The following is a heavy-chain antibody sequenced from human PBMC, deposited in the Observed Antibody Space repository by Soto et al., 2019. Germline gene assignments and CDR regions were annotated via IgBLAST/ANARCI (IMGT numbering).Heavy chain of an antibody. J-gene: IGHJ5*02. D-gene: IGHD4-17*01. CDR3: ASGAATVTPGCFDP. CDR2: IYHSGST. V-gene: IGHV4-38-2*01. CDR1: GYSISSGYY. Sequence: PSETLSLTCAVSGYSISSGYYWGWIRQTPGKGLEWIASIYHSGSTYYNPSLKSRVTISVDPSKNQFSLKLTSVTAADTAVYYCASGAATVTPGCFDPWGQGIMVTFSS.